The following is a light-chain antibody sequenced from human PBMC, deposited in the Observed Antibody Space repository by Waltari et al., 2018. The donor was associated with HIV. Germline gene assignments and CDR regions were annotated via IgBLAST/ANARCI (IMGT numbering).Light chain of an antibody. CDR2: GKN. V-gene: IGLV1-44*01. CDR1: SSNIGSDA. J-gene: IGLJ2*01. Sequence: QAVLTQPPSAPGTPGQRITISCSGSSSNIGSDAVNWYQQLPGTAPKLLIYGKNQRPSGVPDRFSGSKSGTSASLAISGLQSEDEADYYCASWDDSLNGPVFGGGTKLTVV. CDR3: ASWDDSLNGPV.